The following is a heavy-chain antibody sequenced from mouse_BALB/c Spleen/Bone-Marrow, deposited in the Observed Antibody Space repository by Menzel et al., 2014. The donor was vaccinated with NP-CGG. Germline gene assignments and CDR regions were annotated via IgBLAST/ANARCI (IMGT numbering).Heavy chain of an antibody. V-gene: IGHV7-3*02. J-gene: IGHJ2*01. D-gene: IGHD2-2*01. CDR1: GFTFTDYY. CDR2: IRNEANGYTT. Sequence: EVQLVESGGGLVQPGGSLRLSCATSGFTFTDYYMSWVRQPPGKALEWLGFIRNEANGYTTEYSASVKGRFTISRDNSQSILYLQMNTLRAEDSATYYCARDGYDDYWGQGTTLTVSS. CDR3: ARDGYDDY.